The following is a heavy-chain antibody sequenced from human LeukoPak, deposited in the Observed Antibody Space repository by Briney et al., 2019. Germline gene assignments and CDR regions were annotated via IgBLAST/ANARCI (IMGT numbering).Heavy chain of an antibody. CDR1: GFTFSSYG. D-gene: IGHD3-22*01. CDR2: IRYDGSNK. V-gene: IGHV3-30*02. J-gene: IGHJ4*02. Sequence: GGSLRLSCAASGFTFSSYGMHWVRQAPGKGLEWVAFIRYDGSNKYYADSVKGRFTISRDNSKNTLYLQMNSLRAEDTAVYYCARESESYDSSGSTFDYWGQGTLVTVSS. CDR3: ARESESYDSSGSTFDY.